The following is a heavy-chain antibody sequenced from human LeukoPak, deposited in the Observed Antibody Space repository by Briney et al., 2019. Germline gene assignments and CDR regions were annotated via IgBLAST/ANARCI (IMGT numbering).Heavy chain of an antibody. CDR2: ISRSSSYT. Sequence: GGSLRLSCAASGFTFSDYYMSWTRQAPGKGLEWVSYISRSSSYTNYADSVMGRFTISRDNANNSLYLQMSSLTAEDTAVYYCARGQYCSSTSCYPYWFDPWGQGTLVTVSS. CDR1: GFTFSDYY. V-gene: IGHV3-11*05. D-gene: IGHD2-2*01. J-gene: IGHJ5*02. CDR3: ARGQYCSSTSCYPYWFDP.